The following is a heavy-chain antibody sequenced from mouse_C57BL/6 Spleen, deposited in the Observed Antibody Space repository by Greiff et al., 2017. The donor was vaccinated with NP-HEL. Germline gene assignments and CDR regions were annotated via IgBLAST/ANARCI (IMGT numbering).Heavy chain of an antibody. D-gene: IGHD4-1*01. Sequence: DVQLQESGPGLVKPSQSLSLTCSVTGYSITSGYYWNWIRQFPGNKLEWMGYISYDGSNNYNPSLKNRISITRDTSKNQFFLKLNSVTTEDTATYYCARETELGLYWYFDVWGTGTTVTVSS. V-gene: IGHV3-6*01. CDR1: GYSITSGYY. J-gene: IGHJ1*03. CDR3: ARETELGLYWYFDV. CDR2: ISYDGSN.